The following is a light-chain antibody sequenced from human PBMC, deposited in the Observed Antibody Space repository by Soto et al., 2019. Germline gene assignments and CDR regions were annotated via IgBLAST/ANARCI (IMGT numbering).Light chain of an antibody. CDR3: QQVNVYPST. J-gene: IGKJ4*01. CDR2: DAS. V-gene: IGKV1-9*01. CDR1: HDISTY. Sequence: DIQLTQSPSLLSASVGARVPITCRARHDISTYLAWYQQKPGKAPNLLIYDASTLHSGVPSRFSGGGSGTDFTLTISSLQPEDFATYYCQQVNVYPSTFGGGTKVDIK.